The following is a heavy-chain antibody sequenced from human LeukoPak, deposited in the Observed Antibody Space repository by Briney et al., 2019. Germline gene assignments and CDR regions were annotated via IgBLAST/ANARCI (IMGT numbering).Heavy chain of an antibody. CDR1: GGSISSGGYY. D-gene: IGHD2-2*01. V-gene: IGHV4-31*03. CDR2: IYYSGST. J-gene: IGHJ5*02. Sequence: PSETLSLTCTVSGGSISSGGYYWSWIRQHPGKGLEWIGYIYYSGSTYYNPSLKSRVNISVDTSKNQFSLKLSSVTAADTAVYYCARGVSFGCSSTSCPRGTDWFDPWGQGTLVTVSS. CDR3: ARGVSFGCSSTSCPRGTDWFDP.